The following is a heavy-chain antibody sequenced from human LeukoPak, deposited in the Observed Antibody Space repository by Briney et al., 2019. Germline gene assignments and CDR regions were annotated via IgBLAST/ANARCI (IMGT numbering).Heavy chain of an antibody. CDR1: GFTFSGSA. D-gene: IGHD2-15*01. CDR3: TRDRGTYNWFDP. V-gene: IGHV3-73*01. CDR2: IDKKDNLYAT. J-gene: IGHJ5*02. Sequence: GSLKLSCAASGFTFSGSAVHWVRQSSGKGLEWVGHIDKKDNLYATAYAESVKGRFTISRDDSKDTAFLHMDSLKTEDTALYYCTRDRGTYNWFDPWGQGTLVTVSS.